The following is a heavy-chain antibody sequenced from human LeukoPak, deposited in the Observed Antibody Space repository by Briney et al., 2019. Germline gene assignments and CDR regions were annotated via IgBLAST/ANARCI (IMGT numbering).Heavy chain of an antibody. V-gene: IGHV1-46*01. D-gene: IGHD3-10*01. CDR2: INPSGGST. CDR1: GYTFTTYT. Sequence: ASVKVSCKASGYTFTTYTIHWVRQAPGQGLEWMGIINPSGGSTSYAQKFQGRVTMTRDMSTSTVYMELSSLRAEDTAVYYCAREGLYYYGSGSYYPLDYWGQGTLVTVSS. CDR3: AREGLYYYGSGSYYPLDY. J-gene: IGHJ4*02.